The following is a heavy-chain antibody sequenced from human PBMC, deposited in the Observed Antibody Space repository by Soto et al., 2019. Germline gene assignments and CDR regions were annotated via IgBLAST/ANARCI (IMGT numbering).Heavy chain of an antibody. CDR2: MNQDGSES. Sequence: EVQLVESGGGLVQPGGSLRLSCAASGFSLGSYWMSWVRQAPGKGLEWGANMNQDGSESDYVGSVKGRFTFTRDNAKNSLYLQMNSLRAEDTAVYYCARLSTSAGRRDLACWGQGTLVTVSS. V-gene: IGHV3-7*01. J-gene: IGHJ4*02. CDR1: GFSLGSYW. CDR3: ARLSTSAGRRDLAC.